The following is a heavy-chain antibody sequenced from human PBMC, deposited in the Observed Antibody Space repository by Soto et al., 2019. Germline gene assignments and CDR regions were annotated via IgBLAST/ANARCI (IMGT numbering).Heavy chain of an antibody. CDR1: GYTFTSYG. V-gene: IGHV1-18*01. CDR3: ARDRRISIAVAGTPWFDP. CDR2: ISAYNGNT. D-gene: IGHD6-19*01. J-gene: IGHJ5*02. Sequence: ASVKVSCTASGYTFTSYGISWVRQAPGQGLEWMGWISAYNGNTNYAQRLQGRVTMTTDTSTSTAYMELRSLRSDDTAVYYCARDRRISIAVAGTPWFDPWGQGTLVTVSS.